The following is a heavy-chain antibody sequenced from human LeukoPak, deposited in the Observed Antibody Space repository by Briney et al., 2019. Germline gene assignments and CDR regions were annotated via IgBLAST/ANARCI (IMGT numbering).Heavy chain of an antibody. J-gene: IGHJ5*02. D-gene: IGHD3-16*02. CDR3: ARDRQALRLGELSLKRFDP. Sequence: ASETLSLTCTVSGGSISSTTYYWGWIRRPPGKGLEWIGSIYYSGSTYYNPSLKSRVTVSVDTSKNQFSLILSSVTAADTAVYYCARDRQALRLGELSLKRFDPWGQGTLVTVSS. CDR2: IYYSGST. CDR1: GGSISSTTYY. V-gene: IGHV4-39*02.